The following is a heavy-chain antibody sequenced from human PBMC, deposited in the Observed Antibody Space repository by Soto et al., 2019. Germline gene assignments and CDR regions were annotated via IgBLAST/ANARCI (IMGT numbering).Heavy chain of an antibody. Sequence: QVQLVQSWAEVKKPGASVKVSCAASGYPFSAFDINWVRQAGGQGLEWMGWMNPDSGDTAFAQRFQDRITMTRSTSISTAYMELSRLTSDDTAVYFCVRQPGGVATPGDDYWGQGTLVTVSS. CDR1: GYPFSAFD. J-gene: IGHJ4*02. V-gene: IGHV1-8*01. CDR3: VRQPGGVATPGDDY. D-gene: IGHD2-15*01. CDR2: MNPDSGDT.